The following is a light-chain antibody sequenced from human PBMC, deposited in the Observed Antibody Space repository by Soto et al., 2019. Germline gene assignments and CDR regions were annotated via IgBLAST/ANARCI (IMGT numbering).Light chain of an antibody. CDR1: SSDVGGYNY. CDR2: EVS. J-gene: IGLJ2*01. Sequence: QSALTQPPSASGSTAQSVTISCTGTSSDVGGYNYVSWYQQHPGKAPKLMIYEVSKRPSGVPDRFSGSKSGNTASLTVSGLQAEDEADYYYSSYAGSNNVVFGGGTQLTVL. V-gene: IGLV2-8*01. CDR3: SSYAGSNNVV.